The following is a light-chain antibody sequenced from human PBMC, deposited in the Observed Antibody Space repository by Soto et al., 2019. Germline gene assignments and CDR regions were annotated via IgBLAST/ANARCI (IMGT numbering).Light chain of an antibody. J-gene: IGKJ5*01. CDR1: QSVSSN. CDR2: GAS. CDR3: QQYDNWPRIT. Sequence: EIVMTQSPVTLSVSPGERATLSCRASQSVSSNLAWYQQKFGQAPRLLIFGASTRATGIPARFSGSGSGTEFTLTISSLQSEDFAVYYCQQYDNWPRITFGQGTRLEMK. V-gene: IGKV3-15*01.